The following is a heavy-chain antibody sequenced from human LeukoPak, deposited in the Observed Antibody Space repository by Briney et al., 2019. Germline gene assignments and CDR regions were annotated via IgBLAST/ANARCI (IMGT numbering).Heavy chain of an antibody. CDR3: ARDCPPREGIVVVPAYHGTDV. CDR2: ISSSGSTI. V-gene: IGHV3-48*03. J-gene: IGHJ6*02. D-gene: IGHD2-2*01. CDR1: GFTFSSYE. Sequence: GGSLRLSCAASGFTFSSYEMNWVRQAPGKGLEWVSYISSSGSTIYYADSVKGRFTISRDNAKNSLYLQMNSLRAEDTAVYYCARDCPPREGIVVVPAYHGTDVWGQGTTVTVSS.